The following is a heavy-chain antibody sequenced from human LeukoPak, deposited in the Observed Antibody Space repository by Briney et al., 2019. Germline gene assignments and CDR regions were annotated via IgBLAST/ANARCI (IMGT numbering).Heavy chain of an antibody. J-gene: IGHJ4*02. CDR1: GFTFSSYG. CDR3: ARVGLGATSFDY. D-gene: IGHD1-26*01. CDR2: ISSSSSYI. Sequence: GGSLRLSCAASGFTFSSYGMSWVRQAPGKGLEWVSSISSSSSYIYYADSVKGRFTISRDNAKNSLYLQMNSLRAEDTAVYYCARVGLGATSFDYWGQGTLVTVSS. V-gene: IGHV3-21*01.